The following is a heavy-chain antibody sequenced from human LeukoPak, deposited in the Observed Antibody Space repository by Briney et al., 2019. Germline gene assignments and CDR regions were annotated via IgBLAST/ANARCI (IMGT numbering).Heavy chain of an antibody. D-gene: IGHD3-3*01. J-gene: IGHJ5*02. CDR2: TYYSGST. V-gene: IGHV4-59*01. Sequence: SETLSLTCTVSGGSISSYYWSWIRQPPGKGLQWIGYTYYSGSTNYNPSLKSRVTISVDTSKNQFSLKLSSVTAADTAVYYCARATGRWSGYYNNWFDPWGQGTLVTVSS. CDR3: ARATGRWSGYYNNWFDP. CDR1: GGSISSYY.